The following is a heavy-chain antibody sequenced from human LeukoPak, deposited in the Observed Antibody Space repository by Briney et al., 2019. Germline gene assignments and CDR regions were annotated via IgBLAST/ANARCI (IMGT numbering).Heavy chain of an antibody. CDR2: ISDSGGST. D-gene: IGHD6-6*01. CDR1: GFTFSSYA. Sequence: GGSLRLSCAASGFTFSSYAMSWFRQAPGKGLEGVSIISDSGGSTYYADSVKGRFTISRDNSKNTLFLQMNSLRAEDTAVYYCAKFLRRQLVPLFDYWGQGTLVTVSS. V-gene: IGHV3-23*01. CDR3: AKFLRRQLVPLFDY. J-gene: IGHJ4*02.